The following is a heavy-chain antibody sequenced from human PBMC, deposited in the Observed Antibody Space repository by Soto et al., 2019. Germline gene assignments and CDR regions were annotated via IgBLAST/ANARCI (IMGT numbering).Heavy chain of an antibody. Sequence: ASVKVSCKASGFTFTSSAVQWVRQARGQRLEWIGWIVVGSGNTNYAQKFQERVTITRDMSTSTAYMELSSLRSEDTAVYYCASQDYYDILTGYAGGNYYYYGMDVWGQGTTVTVSS. J-gene: IGHJ6*02. D-gene: IGHD3-9*01. CDR1: GFTFTSSA. CDR3: ASQDYYDILTGYAGGNYYYYGMDV. CDR2: IVVGSGNT. V-gene: IGHV1-58*01.